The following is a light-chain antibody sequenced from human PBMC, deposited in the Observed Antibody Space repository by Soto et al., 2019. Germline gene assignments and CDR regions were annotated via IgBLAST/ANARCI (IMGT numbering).Light chain of an antibody. V-gene: IGKV1-5*01. CDR1: QSISSW. CDR3: QQYNDNSWT. Sequence: IHMTQSPSTLSASVGDRVTITCRASQSISSWLAWYQQKPGKAPKLLIYDASTLESGVPSRFSGSESGTEFTLTISSLQPDDVATYYCQQYNDNSWTFGQGTKVDIK. J-gene: IGKJ1*01. CDR2: DAS.